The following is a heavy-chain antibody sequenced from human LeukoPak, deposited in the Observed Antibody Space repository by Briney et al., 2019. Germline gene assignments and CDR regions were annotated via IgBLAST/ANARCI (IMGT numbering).Heavy chain of an antibody. Sequence: GGSLRLSCAASGFTFNNYAMSWVRQAPGKGLEWVSAISGSGGRTYYADSVKGRFTISRDNSKNTLYLQMNSLRAEDTAVYYCAKEGVVVTATRYYFDFWGQGTLVTVSS. D-gene: IGHD2-15*01. V-gene: IGHV3-23*01. CDR3: AKEGVVVTATRYYFDF. J-gene: IGHJ4*02. CDR2: ISGSGGRT. CDR1: GFTFNNYA.